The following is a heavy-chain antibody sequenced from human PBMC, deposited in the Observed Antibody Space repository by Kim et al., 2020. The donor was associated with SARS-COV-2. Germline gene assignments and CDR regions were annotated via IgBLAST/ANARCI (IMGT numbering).Heavy chain of an antibody. CDR1: GGTFSSYA. J-gene: IGHJ5*02. V-gene: IGHV1-69*04. CDR3: ARAPITMVRGVTKGDWFDP. Sequence: SVKVSCKASGGTFSSYAISWVRQAPGQGLEWMGRIIPILGIANYAQKFQGRVTITADKSTSTAYMELSSLRSEDTAVYYCARAPITMVRGVTKGDWFDPRGQGNPGTGSS. D-gene: IGHD3-10*01. CDR2: IIPILGIA.